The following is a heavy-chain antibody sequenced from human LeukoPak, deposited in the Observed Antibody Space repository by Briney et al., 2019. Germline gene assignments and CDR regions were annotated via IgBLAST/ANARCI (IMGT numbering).Heavy chain of an antibody. D-gene: IGHD7-27*01. CDR2: IYYSGST. V-gene: IGHV4-39*01. CDR1: GGSISTSTYY. CDR3: ARQQSNWASGPGMDV. J-gene: IGHJ6*02. Sequence: PSETLSLTCTVSGGSISTSTYYWGWIRQPPGQGLEWIGSIYYSGSTYYNPSLKSRVTISVDTSKNQFSLRLSSVTAADTAMYYCARQQSNWASGPGMDVWGQGTTVTVSS.